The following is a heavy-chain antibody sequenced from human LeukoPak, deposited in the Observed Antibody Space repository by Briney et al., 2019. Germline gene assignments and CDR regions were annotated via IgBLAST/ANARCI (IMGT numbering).Heavy chain of an antibody. J-gene: IGHJ5*02. V-gene: IGHV1-69*05. CDR2: IIPIFGTA. Sequence: SVKVSCKASGGTFSSYAISWVRQAPGQGLEWMGGIIPIFGTANYAQKFQGRVTITTDESTSIAYMELSSLRSEDTAVYYCARDGGSSSGFWFDPWGQGTLVTVSS. CDR3: ARDGGSSSGFWFDP. D-gene: IGHD6-6*01. CDR1: GGTFSSYA.